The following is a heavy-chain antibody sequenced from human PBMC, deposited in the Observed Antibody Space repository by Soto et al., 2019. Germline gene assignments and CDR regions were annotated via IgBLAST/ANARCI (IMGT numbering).Heavy chain of an antibody. CDR2: INPNSGVT. D-gene: IGHD5-12*01. V-gene: IGHV1-2*04. Sequence: QVQLVQSGAEVKKPGASVTVSCRSSGDTFTDYYMHWVRQAPGQGLEWMGWINPNSGVTKYAQKFQGWVTMTRDTSIRTVYMEPRRLRSDDTAVYYCARESGGATATLDYYYFYMDVWGTGTTVTVSS. CDR1: GDTFTDYY. J-gene: IGHJ6*03. CDR3: ARESGGATATLDYYYFYMDV.